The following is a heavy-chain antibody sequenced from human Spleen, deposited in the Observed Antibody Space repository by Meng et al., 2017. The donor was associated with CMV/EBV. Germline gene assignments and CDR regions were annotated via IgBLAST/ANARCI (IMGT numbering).Heavy chain of an antibody. CDR1: GGTFSSYT. CDR2: IIPILGIA. D-gene: IGHD2-2*01. CDR3: ASRPSSTNTNWFDP. J-gene: IGHJ5*02. V-gene: IGHV1-69*02. Sequence: PGGTFSSYTISWVRQAPGQGLEWMGRIIPILGIANYAQRFQGRVTITADKSTSTAYMELSSLRSEDTAVYYCASRPSSTNTNWFDPWGQGTLVTVSS.